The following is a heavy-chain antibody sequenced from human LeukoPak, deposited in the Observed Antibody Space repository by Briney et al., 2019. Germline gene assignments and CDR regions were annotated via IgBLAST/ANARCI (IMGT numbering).Heavy chain of an antibody. CDR2: INPSGGGT. CDR1: GYTFTIHQ. V-gene: IGHV1-46*01. CDR3: ARDRITIFSTQTQGAFDI. Sequence: ASVKVSCKASGYTFTIHQMHWVRQAPGQGLEWMAIINPSGGGTSYAQKFQGRVTMSRDTSTSTVYMELSSLRSEDTAVYYCARDRITIFSTQTQGAFDIWGQGTMVTVSS. D-gene: IGHD3-3*01. J-gene: IGHJ3*02.